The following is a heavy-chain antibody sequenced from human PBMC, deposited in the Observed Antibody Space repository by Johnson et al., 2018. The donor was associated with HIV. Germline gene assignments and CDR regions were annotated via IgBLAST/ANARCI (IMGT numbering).Heavy chain of an antibody. CDR1: GFTFPNFG. J-gene: IGHJ3*02. V-gene: IGHV3-30*02. CDR2: LRLNGSNV. D-gene: IGHD6-19*01. Sequence: QVQLVESGGGVVQPGRSLRLSCAASGFTFPNFGMYWVRQSPGRGLEWVSFLRLNGSNVYYADSVKGRFTISRDNAKNTLYIQMNTLRTEDTAVYYCAKDLGTGCQHYAFDMWGLGTMVTVSS. CDR3: AKDLGTGCQHYAFDM.